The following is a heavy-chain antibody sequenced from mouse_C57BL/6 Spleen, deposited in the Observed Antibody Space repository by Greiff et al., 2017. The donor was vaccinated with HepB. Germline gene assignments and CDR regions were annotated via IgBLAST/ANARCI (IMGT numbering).Heavy chain of an antibody. D-gene: IGHD1-1*01. Sequence: EVQGVESGGDLVKPGGSLKLSCAASGFTFSSYGMSWVRQTPDKRLEWVATISSGGSYTYYPDSVKGRFTISRDNAKNTLYLQMSSLKSEDTAMYYCARQGITTVVATKFAYWGQGTLVTVSA. J-gene: IGHJ3*01. CDR3: ARQGITTVVATKFAY. V-gene: IGHV5-6*01. CDR1: GFTFSSYG. CDR2: ISSGGSYT.